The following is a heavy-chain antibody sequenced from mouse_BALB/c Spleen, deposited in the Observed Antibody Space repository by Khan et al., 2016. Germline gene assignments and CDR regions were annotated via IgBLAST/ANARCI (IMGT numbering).Heavy chain of an antibody. CDR2: INTYTGEP. CDR3: ARGDYGLAMDD. D-gene: IGHD1-2*01. Sequence: QVQLKQSGPELKKPGETVKISCKASGYTFTNYGMNWVKQAPGKGLKWMGWINTYTGEPTYADDFKGRFAFSLETSASTAYLQINNLKNEDMATYFCARGDYGLAMDDWGQGTSVTVSS. V-gene: IGHV9-1*02. CDR1: GYTFTNYG. J-gene: IGHJ4*01.